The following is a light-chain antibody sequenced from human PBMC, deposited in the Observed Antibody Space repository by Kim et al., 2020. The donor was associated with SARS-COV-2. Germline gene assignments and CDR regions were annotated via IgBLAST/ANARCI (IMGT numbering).Light chain of an antibody. CDR2: GAS. CDR3: RQYNNWPPLT. Sequence: EIVLTQSPGTLSLSPGERATLSCRASQSVSSSYLAWYQQKPGQAPRLLIYGASSRATGIPDRFSGSGSGTEFTLTISSLQSEDFAVYYCRQYNNWPPLTFGGGTKVDIK. J-gene: IGKJ4*01. CDR1: QSVSSSY. V-gene: IGKV3-20*01.